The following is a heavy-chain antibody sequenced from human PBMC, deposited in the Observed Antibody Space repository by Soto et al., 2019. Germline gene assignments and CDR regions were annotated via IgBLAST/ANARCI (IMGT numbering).Heavy chain of an antibody. J-gene: IGHJ6*02. CDR1: GFTFSNYW. D-gene: IGHD2-15*01. CDR3: ARDRNCRRSGGTCYLGYYYGMDV. Sequence: GSLRLSCAASGFTFSNYWMSWVRQAPGKGLEWVANIKQDGSEKYYVDSVKGRFIISRDNARNSLYLQMNSLRAEDTAVYYCARDRNCRRSGGTCYLGYYYGMDVWGQGTTVTVSS. V-gene: IGHV3-7*01. CDR2: IKQDGSEK.